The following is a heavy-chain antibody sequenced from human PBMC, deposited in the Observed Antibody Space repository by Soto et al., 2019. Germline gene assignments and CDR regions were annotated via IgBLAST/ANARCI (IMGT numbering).Heavy chain of an antibody. D-gene: IGHD5-18*01. Sequence: GGSLRLSCAASGFTFSSYGMHWVRQAPGKGLEWVAVISYDGSNKYYADTVKGRFTISRDNSKDTLYLQMNILRAEDTAVYYCATYKAIAYYYYGMDVWGQGSTATVSS. J-gene: IGHJ6*02. V-gene: IGHV3-30*03. CDR2: ISYDGSNK. CDR1: GFTFSSYG. CDR3: ATYKAIAYYYYGMDV.